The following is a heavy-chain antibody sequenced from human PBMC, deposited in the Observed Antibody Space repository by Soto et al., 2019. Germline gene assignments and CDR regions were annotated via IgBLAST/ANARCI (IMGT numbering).Heavy chain of an antibody. J-gene: IGHJ5*01. CDR2: ISDDGSRT. D-gene: IGHD3-16*01. V-gene: IGHV3-23*01. Sequence: GGSLSLSCTASGFNFGTFEMSWVRQAPGRGLEWVSFISDDGSRTYYADAVKGRFTISRDNSKHTLYLQMNSLTAEDTAVYACVKGGWLDFWGQGTLVTVSS. CDR3: VKGGWLDF. CDR1: GFNFGTFE.